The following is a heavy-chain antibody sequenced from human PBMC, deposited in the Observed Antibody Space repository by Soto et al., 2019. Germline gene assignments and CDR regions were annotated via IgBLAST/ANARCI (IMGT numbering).Heavy chain of an antibody. J-gene: IGHJ5*02. CDR1: GFAFQTYT. V-gene: IGHV3-21*01. CDR2: ITISGNYI. CDR3: ANVGVLRTNLRWFHL. Sequence: EGQLVESGGGLVKPGGSLRLSCAASGFAFQTYTMEWLRQPPGKGLEWVSSITISGNYIYYADSVKGRFTISRDNGRNSVYLQMNSLRAEDTAVYYCANVGVLRTNLRWFHLWGQGTLVTVSS. D-gene: IGHD2-8*01.